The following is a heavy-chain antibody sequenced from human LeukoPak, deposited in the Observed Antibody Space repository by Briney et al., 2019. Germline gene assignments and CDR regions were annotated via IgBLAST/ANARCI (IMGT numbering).Heavy chain of an antibody. CDR1: GDSVSSNSAA. CDR2: TYYRSKWYN. D-gene: IGHD6-19*01. J-gene: IGHJ4*02. Sequence: SQTLSLTCAISGDSVSSNSAAWNCIRQSPSRGLEWLVRTYYRSKWYNDYAVSVKSRITINPDTTKNQFSLQLNSVTPEDTAVYYCARDDDKQWLGYYFDYWGQGTLVTVSS. V-gene: IGHV6-1*01. CDR3: ARDDDKQWLGYYFDY.